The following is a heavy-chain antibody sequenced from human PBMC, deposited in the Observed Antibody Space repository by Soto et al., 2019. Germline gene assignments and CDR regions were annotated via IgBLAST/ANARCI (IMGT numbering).Heavy chain of an antibody. D-gene: IGHD3-3*01. Sequence: PSETLSLTCTVSGGSISSGGYYWSWIRQHPGKGLEWIGYIYYSGSTYYNPSLKSRVTISVDTSKNQFSLKLSSVTAAATAVYYCAISGYYDFWSGYRAGMDVWGQGTTVTVSS. CDR3: AISGYYDFWSGYRAGMDV. CDR1: GGSISSGGYY. CDR2: IYYSGST. J-gene: IGHJ6*02. V-gene: IGHV4-31*03.